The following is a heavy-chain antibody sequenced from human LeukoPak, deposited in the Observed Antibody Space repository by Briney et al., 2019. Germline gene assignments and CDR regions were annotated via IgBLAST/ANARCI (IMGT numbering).Heavy chain of an antibody. J-gene: IGHJ5*02. CDR2: ISGSGGST. D-gene: IGHD5-18*01. CDR3: AKDRYRLPEDTAMVLNWFDP. CDR1: GFTFSSYA. V-gene: IGHV3-23*01. Sequence: GSLRLSRAASGFTFSSYAMSWVRQAPGKGLEWVSAISGSGGSTYYADSVKGRFTISRDNSKNTLYLQMNSLRAEDTAVYYCAKDRYRLPEDTAMVLNWFDPWGQGTLVTVSS.